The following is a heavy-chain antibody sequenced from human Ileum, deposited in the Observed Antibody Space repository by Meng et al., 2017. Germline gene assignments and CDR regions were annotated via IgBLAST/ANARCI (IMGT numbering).Heavy chain of an antibody. V-gene: IGHV4-34*01. CDR2: INPSGSP. CDR3: ARGPQGPRLSI. Sequence: QVQLQQWGAGLLKPSETLSLTCAVFCGSFSGYFWTWVRQPPEKGLEWIGEINPSGSPYYNPSLNSRVTISVDTSKNQFSLKLTSVTAADTAMYYCARGPQGPRLSIWGQGTMVTVSS. J-gene: IGHJ3*02. CDR1: CGSFSGYF.